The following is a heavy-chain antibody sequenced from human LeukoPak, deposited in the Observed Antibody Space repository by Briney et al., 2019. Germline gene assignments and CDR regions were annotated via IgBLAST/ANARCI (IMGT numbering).Heavy chain of an antibody. D-gene: IGHD6-19*01. V-gene: IGHV3-23*01. J-gene: IGHJ4*02. CDR3: AKEPIAVAGTGFDY. CDR1: GFTFSSYG. CDR2: ISGSGGGT. Sequence: PGGSLRLSCAASGFTFSSYGMSWVRQAPGKGLEWVTAISGSGGGTYYADSVKGRFTISRDNSKNTLYLQMNSLRAEDTAVYYCAKEPIAVAGTGFDYWGQGALVTVSS.